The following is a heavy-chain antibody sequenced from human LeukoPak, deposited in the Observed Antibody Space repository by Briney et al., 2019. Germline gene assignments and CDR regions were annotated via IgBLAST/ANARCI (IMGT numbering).Heavy chain of an antibody. V-gene: IGHV3-66*04. Sequence: GGSLRLSCAAAGFTVSSNYMNWVRQAPGKGLEWVSMIYPNGNTFYTNSVKGRFTISRDNSKNTLDLQMSSLRAEDTVVYYCARRGHGYGSPFDYWGQGTLVTVSS. CDR2: IYPNGNT. D-gene: IGHD5-18*01. J-gene: IGHJ4*02. CDR1: GFTVSSNY. CDR3: ARRGHGYGSPFDY.